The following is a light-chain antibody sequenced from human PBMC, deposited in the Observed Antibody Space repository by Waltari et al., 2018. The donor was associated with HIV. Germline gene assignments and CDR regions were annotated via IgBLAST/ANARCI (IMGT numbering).Light chain of an antibody. Sequence: DIVLTQHPDSLAVSLGERATIHCNSSQSVLYSSNNKNYLAWYQQKPGQPPKLLIYWASTRESGVPDRFSGSGSGTDFTLTIGSLQAEDVAVYYCQQYYSTPRTFGQGTKLEIK. CDR3: QQYYSTPRT. CDR1: QSVLYSSNNKNY. V-gene: IGKV4-1*01. CDR2: WAS. J-gene: IGKJ2*01.